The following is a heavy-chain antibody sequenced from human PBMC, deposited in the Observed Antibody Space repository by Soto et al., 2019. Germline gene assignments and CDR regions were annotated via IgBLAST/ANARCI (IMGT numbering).Heavy chain of an antibody. CDR2: IIPIFGTA. CDR1: GGTFSSYA. J-gene: IGHJ6*02. D-gene: IGHD5-18*01. V-gene: IGHV1-69*01. Sequence: QVQLVQSGAEVKKPGSSVKVSCKASGGTFSSYAISWVRQAPGQGLEWMGGIIPIFGTANYAQKFQGRVTITADQSTSTAYMELSSLRSEDTAVYYCARVPMVTFHYYCGMDVWGQGATVTVSS. CDR3: ARVPMVTFHYYCGMDV.